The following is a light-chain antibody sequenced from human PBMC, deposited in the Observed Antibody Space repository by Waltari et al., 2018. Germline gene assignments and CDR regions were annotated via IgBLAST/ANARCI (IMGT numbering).Light chain of an antibody. CDR2: DVN. CDR1: SRNIGSYDF. Sequence: QSALTQPRSVSASPGQSVTISCTGTSRNIGSYDFPSWYRHHPGKAPKLLIYDVNKRPSGVPDRFSGSKSGNRASLTISGLQAEDEADYYCCSYAGSYTYYVFGTGTKVTLL. CDR3: CSYAGSYTYYV. V-gene: IGLV2-11*01. J-gene: IGLJ1*01.